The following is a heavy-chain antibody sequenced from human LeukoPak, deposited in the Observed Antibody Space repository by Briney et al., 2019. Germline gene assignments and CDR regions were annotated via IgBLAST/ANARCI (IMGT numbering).Heavy chain of an antibody. J-gene: IGHJ4*02. CDR3: AREGYGGSFDC. CDR2: INYDGSST. Sequence: GGSLRLSCAAAGFTFRSYWMHWVRQAPGKGLLWVSRINYDGSSTNYADSVKGRFTISRDNAENTVYLQMNSLRGEDTAVFYCAREGYGGSFDCWGQGTLVTVSS. D-gene: IGHD1-26*01. CDR1: GFTFRSYW. V-gene: IGHV3-74*01.